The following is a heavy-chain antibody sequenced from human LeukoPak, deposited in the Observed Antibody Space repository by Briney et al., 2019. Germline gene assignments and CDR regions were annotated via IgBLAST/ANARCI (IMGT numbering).Heavy chain of an antibody. CDR1: GFTVSSNY. V-gene: IGHV3-53*01. J-gene: IGHJ6*03. D-gene: IGHD2/OR15-2a*01. CDR2: IYSGGST. CDR3: ARAPFYGPGKFYYYYYYMDV. Sequence: PGGSLRLSCAASGFTVSSNYMSWVRQAPGKGLEWVSVIYSGGSTYYADSVKGRFTISRDNSKNTLYLQMNSLRAEDTAVYYCARAPFYGPGKFYYYYYYMDVWGKGTTVTVSS.